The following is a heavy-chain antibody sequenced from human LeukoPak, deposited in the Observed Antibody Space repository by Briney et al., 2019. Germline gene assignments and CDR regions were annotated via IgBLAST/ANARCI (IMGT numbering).Heavy chain of an antibody. D-gene: IGHD1-26*01. V-gene: IGHV3-64*02. CDR2: IISNGGST. J-gene: IGHJ6*03. Sequence: GSLRLSCAASGFTFSAYTMHWVRQAPGKGLECVSAIISNGGSTHYADSVKGRFSISRDNSKNTLYLQMGSLRAEDMAVYYCARVKMGATVSDYYYYYMDVWGKGTTVTVSS. CDR1: GFTFSAYT. CDR3: ARVKMGATVSDYYYYYMDV.